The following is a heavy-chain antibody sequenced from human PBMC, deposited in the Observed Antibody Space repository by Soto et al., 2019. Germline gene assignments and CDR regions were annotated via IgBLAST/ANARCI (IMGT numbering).Heavy chain of an antibody. Sequence: SETLSLTCIVSGGSLISYYWSWIRQPPGKGLEWIGRIYYSGSTYYNPSLKSRVTISVDTSKNQFSLKLSSVTAADTAVYYCARGYCSSTSCYIWDNWFDPWGQGTLVTVSS. CDR3: ARGYCSSTSCYIWDNWFDP. CDR2: IYYSGST. CDR1: GGSLISYY. D-gene: IGHD2-2*02. V-gene: IGHV4-39*07. J-gene: IGHJ5*02.